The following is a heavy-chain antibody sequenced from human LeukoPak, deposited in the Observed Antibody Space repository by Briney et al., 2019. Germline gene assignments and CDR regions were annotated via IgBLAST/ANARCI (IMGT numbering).Heavy chain of an antibody. CDR1: GGSISSYY. V-gene: IGHV4-59*08. Sequence: SETLSLTCTVSGGSISSYYWSWLRQPPGKGLEWIGYIYYSGSTNYNPSLKSRVTISVDTSKNQFSLKLSSVTAADTAVYYCARMRYDYGDYSALNWGQGTLVTVSS. CDR2: IYYSGST. D-gene: IGHD4-17*01. J-gene: IGHJ4*02. CDR3: ARMRYDYGDYSALN.